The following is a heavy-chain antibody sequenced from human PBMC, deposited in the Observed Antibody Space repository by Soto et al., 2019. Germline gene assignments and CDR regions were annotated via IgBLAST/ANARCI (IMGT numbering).Heavy chain of an antibody. Sequence: QVRLVLSGDELKKPVASMKVSCKASGYAFSDHGISWVRQAPGQGLEWIGWISAYNGNTNYAQKFQGRVTVTTDASTATAYMEVRSLTSDDTAVYYCARDHRYSSSFFDSWSQGTLITVSS. CDR2: ISAYNGNT. J-gene: IGHJ4*02. CDR1: GYAFSDHG. CDR3: ARDHRYSSSFFDS. V-gene: IGHV1-18*04. D-gene: IGHD6-6*01.